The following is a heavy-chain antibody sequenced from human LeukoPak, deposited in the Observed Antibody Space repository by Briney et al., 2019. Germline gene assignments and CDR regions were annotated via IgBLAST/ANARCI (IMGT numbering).Heavy chain of an antibody. V-gene: IGHV4-59*01. J-gene: IGHJ4*02. CDR1: GGSISSYY. Sequence: SETLFLTCTVSGGSISSYYWSWIRQPPGKGLEWIGYIYYSGSTNYNPSLKSRVTISVDTSKNQFSLKLSSVTAADTAVYYCARDASAYFDYWGQGTLVTVSS. CDR2: IYYSGST. CDR3: ARDASAYFDY.